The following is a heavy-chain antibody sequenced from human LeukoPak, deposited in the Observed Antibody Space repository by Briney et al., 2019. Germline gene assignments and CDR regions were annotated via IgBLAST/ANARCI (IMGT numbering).Heavy chain of an antibody. CDR3: ARRDRHSSSVSGY. CDR2: IGWNSTSI. CDR1: GFTFDDYA. V-gene: IGHV3-9*01. Sequence: GGSLRLSCAVSGFTFDDYAMYWVRQPPGKGLEWVAVIGWNSTSIGYGDSVKRRFTTSRDNAKNSLYLQINRLRAEDTAVYYCARRDRHSSSVSGYWDQGTLVIVSS. J-gene: IGHJ4*02. D-gene: IGHD5-24*01.